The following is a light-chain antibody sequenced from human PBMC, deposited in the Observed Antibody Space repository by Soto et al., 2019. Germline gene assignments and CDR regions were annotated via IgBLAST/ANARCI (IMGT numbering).Light chain of an antibody. CDR3: SSYAGSNHVV. V-gene: IGLV2-8*01. J-gene: IGLJ2*01. CDR1: SSDVGGYNY. Sequence: QSVLTQPPSASGSPGQSVTISCTGTSSDVGGYNYVSWYQQHPGKAPKLMIYEVSKRPSGVPDRFSGSKSGNTASLTVSGLQAEDEADYCCSSYAGSNHVVFGGGTKLTVL. CDR2: EVS.